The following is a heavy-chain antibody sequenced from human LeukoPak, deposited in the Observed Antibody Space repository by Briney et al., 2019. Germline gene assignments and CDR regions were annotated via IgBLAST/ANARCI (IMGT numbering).Heavy chain of an antibody. J-gene: IGHJ4*02. Sequence: GGSLRLSCAASGFTFRSYAMSWVRQAPGKRLEWVASIRGGGDITYYADSVRGRFTVSRDKSINTLYLHMNRLRAEDTAVYYCAKGPTVTSGLFDYWGQGTLVTVSS. CDR3: AKGPTVTSGLFDY. CDR2: IRGGGDIT. CDR1: GFTFRSYA. D-gene: IGHD4-11*01. V-gene: IGHV3-23*01.